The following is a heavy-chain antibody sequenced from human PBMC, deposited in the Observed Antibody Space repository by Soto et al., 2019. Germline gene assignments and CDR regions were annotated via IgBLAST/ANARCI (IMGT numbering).Heavy chain of an antibody. CDR3: ARDQTPRASGSPDAFDI. V-gene: IGHV3-20*04. J-gene: IGHJ3*02. CDR2: INWNGGST. D-gene: IGHD1-26*01. Sequence: PGGSLRLSCAASGFTFDDYGMSWVRQAPGKGLEWVSGINWNGGSTGYADSVKGRFTISRDNAKNSLYLQMNSLRAEDTALYYCARDQTPRASGSPDAFDIWGQGTMVTVSS. CDR1: GFTFDDYG.